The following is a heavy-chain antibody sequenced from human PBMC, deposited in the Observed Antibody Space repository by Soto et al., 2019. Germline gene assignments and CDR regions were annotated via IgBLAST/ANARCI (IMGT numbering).Heavy chain of an antibody. D-gene: IGHD2-15*01. Sequence: SETQSLTYTVSDGYISSYYWSWIRQKQGKGLEWIGYIYYSGSTNYNPSLKSRVTISVDTSKNQFSLKLSSVTAADTAVYYCARPVGYCSGGSCSYYFDYWGQGTLVTVSS. V-gene: IGHV4-59*08. CDR1: DGYISSYY. CDR2: IYYSGST. J-gene: IGHJ4*02. CDR3: ARPVGYCSGGSCSYYFDY.